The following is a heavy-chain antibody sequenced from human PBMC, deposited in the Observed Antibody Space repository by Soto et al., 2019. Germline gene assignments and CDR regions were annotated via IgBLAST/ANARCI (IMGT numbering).Heavy chain of an antibody. J-gene: IGHJ5*02. CDR2: IYATGTT. D-gene: IGHD1-1*01. Sequence: PSETRSLTCTVSGASISGFYWSWIRKSAGKGLEWIGRIYATGTTDYNHSLKSRVMMSVDTSKKQFSLKLRSVTAADTAVYYCVRDGTKTLRDWFDPWGQGISVTVSS. CDR1: GASISGFY. CDR3: VRDGTKTLRDWFDP. V-gene: IGHV4-4*07.